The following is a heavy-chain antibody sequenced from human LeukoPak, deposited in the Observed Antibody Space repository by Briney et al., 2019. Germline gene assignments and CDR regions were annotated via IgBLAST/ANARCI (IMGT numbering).Heavy chain of an antibody. D-gene: IGHD3-10*01. V-gene: IGHV3-23*01. CDR1: GVPFSSYA. Sequence: GGSLRLSCAASGVPFSSYAMSWVRQAPGKGLEWVSGISGSGGSTYYADSVKGRFTISRDNSKNTLYLEMNSLRAEDTAVYYCAKGEWFGANWGQGTLVTVSS. J-gene: IGHJ4*02. CDR2: ISGSGGST. CDR3: AKGEWFGAN.